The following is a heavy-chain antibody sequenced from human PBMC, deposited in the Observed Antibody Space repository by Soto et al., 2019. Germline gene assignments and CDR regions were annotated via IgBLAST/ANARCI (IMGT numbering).Heavy chain of an antibody. Sequence: EVQLLESGGGLVQPGGSLRLSCAASGFTFSSYAMSWVRQAPGKGLEWVSAISGSGGSTYYADSVKGRFTISRDNSKNTLYLQMNSLRAEDTAVYYCATFMPTKYDYGEPYSYYYMDVWGKGTTVTVSS. D-gene: IGHD4-17*01. CDR1: GFTFSSYA. CDR3: ATFMPTKYDYGEPYSYYYMDV. V-gene: IGHV3-23*01. CDR2: ISGSGGST. J-gene: IGHJ6*03.